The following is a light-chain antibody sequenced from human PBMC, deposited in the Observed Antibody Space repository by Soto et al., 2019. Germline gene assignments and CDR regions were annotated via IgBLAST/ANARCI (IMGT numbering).Light chain of an antibody. J-gene: IGKJ4*01. V-gene: IGKV1-39*01. CDR1: QSSSRY. CDR2: AAS. CDR3: QQSYSTPRT. Sequence: DIQMTQSPSSLAASVGDRVTITCRASQSSSRYLTWYQQKPGQAPKLLIYAASSLQGGVPSRFSGSGSGAAFSLTISSLQPEDFATYYCQQSYSTPRTFGGGTKVDIK.